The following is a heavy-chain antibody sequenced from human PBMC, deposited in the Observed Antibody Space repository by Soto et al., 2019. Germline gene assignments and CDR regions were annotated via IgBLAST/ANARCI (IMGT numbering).Heavy chain of an antibody. Sequence: QLQLQESGSGLVKPSQTLSLTCAVSGGSISSGGYSWSWVRQPPGKGLEWIGYIYHSGSPSYNPSLKSRGTISVDRAKNQSPLKLSSVTAADTAVYYCARVPSPWGQGTLVTVSS. V-gene: IGHV4-30-2*01. CDR3: ARVPSP. J-gene: IGHJ5*02. CDR1: GGSISSGGYS. CDR2: IYHSGSP.